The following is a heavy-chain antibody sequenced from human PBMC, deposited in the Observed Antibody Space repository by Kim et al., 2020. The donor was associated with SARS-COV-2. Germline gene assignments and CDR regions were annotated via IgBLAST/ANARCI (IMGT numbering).Heavy chain of an antibody. CDR1: GGNFKNLA. Sequence: SVKVSCKASGGNFKNLAIGWVRQAPGQGLEWMGGIILLFGTANYSQKFRGRATISADESTSTAYMELRSLRSEDTAFYYCARDLSVVSTCLSYAYNDFYFHFWGQGTLVTVSS. D-gene: IGHD2-2*01. CDR2: IILLFGTA. V-gene: IGHV1-69*13. J-gene: IGHJ4*02. CDR3: ARDLSVVSTCLSYAYNDFYFHF.